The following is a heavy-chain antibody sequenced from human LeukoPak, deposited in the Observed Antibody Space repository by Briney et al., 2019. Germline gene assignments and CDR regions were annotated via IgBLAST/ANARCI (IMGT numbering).Heavy chain of an antibody. CDR2: IIPILGIA. J-gene: IGHJ1*01. CDR1: GGTFSSYA. V-gene: IGHV1-69*04. Sequence: GSSVKVSCKASGGTFSSYAISWVRQAPGQGLEWMERIIPILGIANYAQKFQGRVTITADKSTSTAYMELSSLRSEDTAVYYCARAYCSGGSCYPEYFQHWGQGTLVTVSS. CDR3: ARAYCSGGSCYPEYFQH. D-gene: IGHD2-15*01.